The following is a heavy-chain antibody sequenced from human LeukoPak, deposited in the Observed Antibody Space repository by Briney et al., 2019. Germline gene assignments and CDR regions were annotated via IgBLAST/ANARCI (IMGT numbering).Heavy chain of an antibody. J-gene: IGHJ3*02. CDR3: AREMRDWYYDILTGRNAFDI. CDR2: ISSSGSTI. CDR1: GFTFSSYE. V-gene: IGHV3-48*03. D-gene: IGHD3-9*01. Sequence: GGSLRLSCAASGFTFSSYEMNWVRQAPGKGLEWVSYISSSGSTIYYADSVKGRFTISRENAKNSLYLQMNSLRAEDTAVYYCAREMRDWYYDILTGRNAFDIWGQGTMVTVSS.